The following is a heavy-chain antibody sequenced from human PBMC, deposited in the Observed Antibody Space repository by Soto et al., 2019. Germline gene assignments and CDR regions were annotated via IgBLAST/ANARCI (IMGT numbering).Heavy chain of an antibody. CDR1: GYTFTSYG. D-gene: IGHD6-13*01. CDR3: ARDIAAAGNYYYGVDV. Sequence: ASVKVSCKASGYTFTSYGISWVRQAPGQGLEWMGWISAYNGNTNYAQKLQGRVTMTTDTSTSTAYMELRSLRSDDTAVYYCARDIAAAGNYYYGVDVWGQGTTVTVSS. V-gene: IGHV1-18*01. J-gene: IGHJ6*02. CDR2: ISAYNGNT.